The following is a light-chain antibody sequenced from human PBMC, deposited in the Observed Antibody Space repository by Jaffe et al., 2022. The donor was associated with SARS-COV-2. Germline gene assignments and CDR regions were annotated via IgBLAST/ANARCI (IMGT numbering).Light chain of an antibody. Sequence: QSVLTQPPSASGTPGQRVTISCSGGSSNIGSNSVNWYQQFPGTAPELLIYSDDHRNHHRPSGVPDRFSASKSGTSASLAISGLQSEDEADYYCASWDDSLNGFVFGAGTRVTVL. J-gene: IGLJ1*01. CDR3: ASWDDSLNGFV. CDR2: SDDHRNH. V-gene: IGLV1-44*01. CDR1: SSNIGSNS.